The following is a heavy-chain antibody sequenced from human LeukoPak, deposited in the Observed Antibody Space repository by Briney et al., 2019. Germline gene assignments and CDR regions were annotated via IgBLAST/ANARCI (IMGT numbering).Heavy chain of an antibody. CDR1: GYRFNAYW. CDR2: IYPDDSDT. V-gene: IGHV5-51*01. D-gene: IGHD3-22*01. CDR3: ARPNITSYYDSRGYDAFDV. Sequence: GESLKISCKGSGYRFNAYWIAWVRQMPGKGLEWMGIIYPDDSDTRYSPSFQGQVTISADKSVRTAYLQWSSLKASDTAMYYCARPNITSYYDSRGYDAFDVWGQGTMVAVSS. J-gene: IGHJ3*01.